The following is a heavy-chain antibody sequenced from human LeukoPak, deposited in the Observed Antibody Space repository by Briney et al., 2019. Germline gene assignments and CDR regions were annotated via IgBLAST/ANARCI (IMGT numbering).Heavy chain of an antibody. CDR1: GGTFSSYA. D-gene: IGHD2-15*01. CDR3: ARVAVVVVAATSTTRNYYGMDV. J-gene: IGHJ6*02. CDR2: IIPIFGTA. Sequence: SVKVSCKASGGTFSSYAISWVRQAPGQGLEWMGGIIPIFGTANYAQKFQGRVTITADESTSTAYMELSSLRSEDTAVYYCARVAVVVVAATSTTRNYYGMDVWGQGTTVTVSS. V-gene: IGHV1-69*01.